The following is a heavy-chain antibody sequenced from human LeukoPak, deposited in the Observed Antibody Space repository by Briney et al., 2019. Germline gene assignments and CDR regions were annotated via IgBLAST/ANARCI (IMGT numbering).Heavy chain of an antibody. CDR2: ISAYNGNT. CDR3: ARSVAAPDAAFDI. D-gene: IGHD6-19*01. V-gene: IGHV1-18*01. J-gene: IGHJ3*02. Sequence: RWASVKVSCKASGYTFTSYGISWVRQAPGQGLEWMGWISAYNGNTNYAQKLQGRVTMTTDTSTSTAYMELRSLRSDDTAVYYCARSVAAPDAAFDIWGQGTMVTVSS. CDR1: GYTFTSYG.